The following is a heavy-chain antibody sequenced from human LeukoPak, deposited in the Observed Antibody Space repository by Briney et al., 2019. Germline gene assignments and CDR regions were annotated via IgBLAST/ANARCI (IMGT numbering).Heavy chain of an antibody. CDR2: IYTSGST. J-gene: IGHJ4*02. D-gene: IGHD3-22*01. CDR3: AGDSSGYQANFDY. V-gene: IGHV4-61*02. Sequence: PSQTLPLTCTVSGGSISSGSYYWSWIRQPAGKGLEWIGRIYTSGSTNYNPSLKSRVTISVDTSKNQFSLKLSSVTAADTAVYYCAGDSSGYQANFDYWGQGTLVTVSS. CDR1: GGSISSGSYY.